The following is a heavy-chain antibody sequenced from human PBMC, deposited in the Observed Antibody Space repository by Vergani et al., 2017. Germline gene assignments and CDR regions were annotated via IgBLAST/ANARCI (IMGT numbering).Heavy chain of an antibody. J-gene: IGHJ3*02. V-gene: IGHV4-61*02. CDR1: GDSISCGNYY. CDR3: ARGTFLHAFDN. Sequence: QVQLQESGPGLLKPSQTLSLTCSVAGDSISCGNYYWNWIRQPAGKGLEWMGRIYSSGSTSYNPSIKSRITMSLDTSKNQFSLSLSSVTAADTAVYYCARGTFLHAFDNWGQGTVVTVSS. CDR2: IYSSGST. D-gene: IGHD1-26*01.